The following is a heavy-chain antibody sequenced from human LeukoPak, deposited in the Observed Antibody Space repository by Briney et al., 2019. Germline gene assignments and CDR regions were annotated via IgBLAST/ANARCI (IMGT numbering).Heavy chain of an antibody. CDR2: IYHSGST. CDR3: ASATVTHYFDY. V-gene: IGHV4-30-2*01. CDR1: GGSISSGGYS. Sequence: SETLSLTCAVSGGSISSGGYSWSLIRQPPGKGLEWIGYIYHSGSTYYNPSLKSRVTISVDRSKSQFSLKLSSVTAADTAVYYCASATVTHYFDYWGQGTLVTVSS. J-gene: IGHJ4*02. D-gene: IGHD4-17*01.